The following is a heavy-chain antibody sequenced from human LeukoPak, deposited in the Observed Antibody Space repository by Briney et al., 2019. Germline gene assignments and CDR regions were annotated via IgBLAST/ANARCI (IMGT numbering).Heavy chain of an antibody. J-gene: IGHJ3*02. D-gene: IGHD3-10*01. CDR3: ARDRALLLWFGELLPDAFDI. CDR2: ISYDGSNK. Sequence: PGGSLRRSCAASGFTFSSYAMPWVRQAPGKGLEWVAVISYDGSNKYYADSVKGRFTISRDNSKNTLYLQMNSLRAEDTAVYYCARDRALLLWFGELLPDAFDIWGQGTMVTVSS. V-gene: IGHV3-30-3*01. CDR1: GFTFSSYA.